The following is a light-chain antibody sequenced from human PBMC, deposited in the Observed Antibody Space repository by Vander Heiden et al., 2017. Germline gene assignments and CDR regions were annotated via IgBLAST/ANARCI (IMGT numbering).Light chain of an antibody. Sequence: DIQMTQSPSPLSASVGDRVTITCRASQSISSYLNWYQQKPGKAPKFVIYAASSLQSGVPSRFSGSGSGTDFTLTISSLQPEDFATYYCQQSYSTLSTFGQGTKLEIK. CDR1: QSISSY. CDR3: QQSYSTLST. J-gene: IGKJ2*01. V-gene: IGKV1-39*01. CDR2: AAS.